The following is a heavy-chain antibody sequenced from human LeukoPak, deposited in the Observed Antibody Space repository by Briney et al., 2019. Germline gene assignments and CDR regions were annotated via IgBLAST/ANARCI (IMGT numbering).Heavy chain of an antibody. CDR2: ISGSGGST. V-gene: IGHV3-23*01. Sequence: GGSLRLSCAASGFTFSSYAMSWVRQAPGKGLEWVSAISGSGGSTYYADSVKGRFTISRDNSKNTLYLQMNSLRAEDTAVYYCAKDHYGSGSYYKTDFDYWGPGTLVTVSS. CDR1: GFTFSSYA. CDR3: AKDHYGSGSYYKTDFDY. J-gene: IGHJ4*02. D-gene: IGHD3-10*01.